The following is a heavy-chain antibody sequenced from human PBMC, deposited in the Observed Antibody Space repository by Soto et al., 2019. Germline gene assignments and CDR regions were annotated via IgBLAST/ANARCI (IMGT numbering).Heavy chain of an antibody. CDR2: IWYDGSQK. D-gene: IGHD2-2*02. J-gene: IGHJ4*01. V-gene: IGHV3-33*06. Sequence: GGSLRPSCAVSGFNFSKFGMYWVRQAPGKGLEWVAVIWYDGSQKYYTDSVQGRFTISRDNSNNTLYLQMNSLRAEDTAVYYCAKEVWGLYTFGRPLDNWGHGTLVTVSS. CDR3: AKEVWGLYTFGRPLDN. CDR1: GFNFSKFG.